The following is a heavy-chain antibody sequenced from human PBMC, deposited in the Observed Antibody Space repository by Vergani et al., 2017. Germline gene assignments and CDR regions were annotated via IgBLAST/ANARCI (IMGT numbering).Heavy chain of an antibody. Sequence: QVQLVQSGAEVKKPGASVTVSCKASGYTFTRYYMNWVRQATGQGLAWMGIINPSGASTSYARKFQGRVTLTRDTSTRTVYMELSSLRSEDTAVDYCARIAGGYSTLYNWFDPWGQGTLVTVSS. D-gene: IGHD4-23*01. V-gene: IGHV1-46*03. CDR2: INPSGAST. CDR1: GYTFTRYY. J-gene: IGHJ5*02. CDR3: ARIAGGYSTLYNWFDP.